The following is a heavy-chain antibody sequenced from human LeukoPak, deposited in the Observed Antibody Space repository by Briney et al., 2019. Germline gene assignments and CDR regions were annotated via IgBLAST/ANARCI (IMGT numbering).Heavy chain of an antibody. CDR3: ARGGGWSSFDY. D-gene: IGHD2-15*01. Sequence: PSQTLSLTCGVSGYSISSGYYWAWIRQPPGKGLEWIGSIYHSGSTYYNPSRNSRVTISVDTSKNQFSLKLSFVTAADTAVYYCARGGGWSSFDYWGQGTLAMVSS. V-gene: IGHV4-38-2*01. CDR2: IYHSGST. J-gene: IGHJ4*02. CDR1: GYSISSGYY.